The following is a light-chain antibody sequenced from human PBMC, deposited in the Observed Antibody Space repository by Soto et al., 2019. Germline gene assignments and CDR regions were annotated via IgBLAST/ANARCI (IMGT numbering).Light chain of an antibody. Sequence: DIQMNQSPSTLSASVGDRVTITCRASQSINTWLAWYRQKPGKAPNLLIYKASSLESGVPSRFSGSGSGTEFTLTISSLQPDDFETYYCQQYNTYPWTFGQGTKV. J-gene: IGKJ1*01. CDR1: QSINTW. V-gene: IGKV1-5*03. CDR3: QQYNTYPWT. CDR2: KAS.